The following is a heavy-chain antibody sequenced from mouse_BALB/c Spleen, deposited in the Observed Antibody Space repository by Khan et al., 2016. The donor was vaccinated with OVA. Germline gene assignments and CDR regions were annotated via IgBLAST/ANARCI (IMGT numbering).Heavy chain of an antibody. CDR2: ISSGGDNT. V-gene: IGHV5-9*03. CDR3: ARSNYGTFAY. Sequence: EVELVESGGGLVKPGGSLKLSCAASGFTFSSFSMSWVRQTPEKRLEWVATISSGGDNTFYSDSVKGRFTISRDTAKNNLSLQMSSLRSEDTALYYCARSNYGTFAYWGQGTLVTASA. J-gene: IGHJ3*01. D-gene: IGHD2-1*01. CDR1: GFTFSSFS.